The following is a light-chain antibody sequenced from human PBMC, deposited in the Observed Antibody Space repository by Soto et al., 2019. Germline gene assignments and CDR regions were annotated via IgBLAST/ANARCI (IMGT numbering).Light chain of an antibody. Sequence: QSVLTPPPSASGTPGQRVTISCSGSSSNIGSNYVYWYQQVPGTAPRLLMYRASQRPSGVPDRFSGSKSGTSASLAISGLRSEDEADYYCAAWDDTLNGLVFGGGTQLTVL. J-gene: IGLJ2*01. CDR2: RAS. CDR3: AAWDDTLNGLV. CDR1: SSNIGSNY. V-gene: IGLV1-47*01.